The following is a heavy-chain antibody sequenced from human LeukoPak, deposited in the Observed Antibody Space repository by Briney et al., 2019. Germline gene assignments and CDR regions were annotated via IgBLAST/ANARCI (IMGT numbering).Heavy chain of an antibody. Sequence: GGSLRLSCAASGFTFTSYWMSWMRQAPGKGLQWVANIKHDGSEQYYVDSVKGRFTISRDNAKNSLYLQMNSLRDEDTAVYYCARGVCSSTSCYSTYWGQGTLVTVSS. CDR2: IKHDGSEQ. CDR1: GFTFTSYW. J-gene: IGHJ4*02. D-gene: IGHD2-2*02. CDR3: ARGVCSSTSCYSTY. V-gene: IGHV3-7*01.